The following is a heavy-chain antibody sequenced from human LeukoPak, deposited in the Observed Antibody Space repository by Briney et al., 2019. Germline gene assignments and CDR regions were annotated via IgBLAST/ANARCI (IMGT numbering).Heavy chain of an antibody. J-gene: IGHJ6*03. Sequence: PSETLSLTCTVSGGSISSYYWSWIRQPPGKGLEWIGYIYYSGSTNYNPSLKSRVTISVDTSKNQFSLKLSSVTAADTAVYYCARVESGGYDYYYYYMDVWGKGTTVTISS. V-gene: IGHV4-59*01. D-gene: IGHD5-12*01. CDR3: ARVESGGYDYYYYYMDV. CDR2: IYYSGST. CDR1: GGSISSYY.